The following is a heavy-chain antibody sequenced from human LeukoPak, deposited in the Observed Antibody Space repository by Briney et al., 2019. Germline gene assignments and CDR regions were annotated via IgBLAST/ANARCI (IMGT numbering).Heavy chain of an antibody. CDR3: ARGVGYCSSTSCRPAV. CDR1: GFTFSSYS. D-gene: IGHD2-2*01. J-gene: IGHJ6*04. V-gene: IGHV3-21*01. CDR2: ISSSSSYI. Sequence: PGGSLRLSCAASGFTFSSYSMNWVRQAPGKGLEWVSSISSSSSYIYYADSVKGRFTISRDNAKNSLCLQMNSLRAEDTAVYYCARGVGYCSSTSCRPAVWGKGTTVTISS.